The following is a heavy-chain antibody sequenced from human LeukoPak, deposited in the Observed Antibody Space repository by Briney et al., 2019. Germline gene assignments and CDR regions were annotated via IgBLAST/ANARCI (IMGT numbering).Heavy chain of an antibody. J-gene: IGHJ4*02. CDR2: IIPIFGTA. CDR3: AREVRAVAAHFDY. Sequence: SVKVSCKASGYTFTSYGISWVRQAPGQGLEWMGGIIPIFGTANYAQKFQGRVTITTDESTSTAYMELSSLRSEDTAVYYCAREVRAVAAHFDYWGEGTLVTVSS. V-gene: IGHV1-69*05. CDR1: GYTFTSYG. D-gene: IGHD6-19*01.